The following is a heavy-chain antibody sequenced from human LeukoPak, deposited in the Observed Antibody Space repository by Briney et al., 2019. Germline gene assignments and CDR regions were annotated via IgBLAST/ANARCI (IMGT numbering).Heavy chain of an antibody. Sequence: SETLSLTCIVACASISSYYWSWIRQPPGKGLEWIGYIYYSGSTNYNPSLKSRVTISVDTSKNQFSLKLSSVPAADTAVYYCASSCGGDCYSPGSNAFDIWGQGTKVTVPS. CDR3: ASSCGGDCYSPGSNAFDI. V-gene: IGHV4-59*01. CDR2: IYYSGST. J-gene: IGHJ3*02. CDR1: CASISSYY. D-gene: IGHD2-21*02.